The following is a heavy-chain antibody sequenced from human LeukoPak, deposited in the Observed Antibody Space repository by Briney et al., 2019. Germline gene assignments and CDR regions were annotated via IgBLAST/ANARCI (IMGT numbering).Heavy chain of an antibody. CDR2: ISYDGSNK. V-gene: IGHV3-30-3*01. CDR1: GFTFSSYA. Sequence: PGGSLRLSCAASGFTFSSYAMHWVRRAPGKGLEWVAVISYDGSNKYYADSVKGRFTISRDNSKNTLYLQMNSLRAEDAAVYYCARDPCSGGSCYRNFDYWGQGTLVTVSS. J-gene: IGHJ4*02. D-gene: IGHD2-15*01. CDR3: ARDPCSGGSCYRNFDY.